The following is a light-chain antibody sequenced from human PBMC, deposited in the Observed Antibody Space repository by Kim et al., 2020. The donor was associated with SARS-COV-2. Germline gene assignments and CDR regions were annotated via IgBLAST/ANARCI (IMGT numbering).Light chain of an antibody. J-gene: IGKJ4*01. Sequence: SPGERATLSCRASQSVSGSYLAWYQQRPGQAPRLLIYGASSRATAIPDRISGSGSGTDFTLTISRLEPEDFAVYYCQQYSSSPLTFGGGTKVDIK. CDR2: GAS. CDR3: QQYSSSPLT. V-gene: IGKV3-20*01. CDR1: QSVSGSY.